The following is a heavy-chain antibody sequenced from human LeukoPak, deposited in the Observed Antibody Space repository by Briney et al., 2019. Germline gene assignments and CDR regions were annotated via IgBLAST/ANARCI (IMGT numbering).Heavy chain of an antibody. V-gene: IGHV3-7*03. CDR3: AREVATGTGAYNY. CDR2: IKQDGSET. J-gene: IGHJ4*02. CDR1: EFTFSSYW. D-gene: IGHD6-13*01. Sequence: PGRSLRLSCAPSEFTFSSYWMSWVRQAPGKGREWVANIKQDGSETYYVDSVKGRFTISRDNAKNSLYLQMNSLTAEDTGVYYCAREVATGTGAYNYWGQGTLVTVSS.